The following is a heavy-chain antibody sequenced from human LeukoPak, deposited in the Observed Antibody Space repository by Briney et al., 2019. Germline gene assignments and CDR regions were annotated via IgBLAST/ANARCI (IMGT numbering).Heavy chain of an antibody. CDR2: INPSGGST. V-gene: IGHV1-46*01. J-gene: IGHJ4*02. D-gene: IGHD6-13*01. CDR1: GYTFTSYG. Sequence: ASVKVSCKASGYTFTSYGISWVRQAPGQGLEWMGIINPSGGSTSYAQKFQGRVTMTRDTSTSTVYMELSSLRSEDTAVYYCARSSSSWYGYWGQGTLVTVSS. CDR3: ARSSSSWYGY.